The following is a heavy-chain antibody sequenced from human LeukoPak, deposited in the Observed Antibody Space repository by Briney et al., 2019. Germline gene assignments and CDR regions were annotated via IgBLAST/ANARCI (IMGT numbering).Heavy chain of an antibody. J-gene: IGHJ3*02. V-gene: IGHV3-9*01. CDR2: ISWNSGSI. CDR1: GFTFDDYA. Sequence: GGSLRLSCAASGFTFDDYAMHWVRQAPGKGLEWVSGISWNSGSIGYADSVKGRFTISRDNAKNSLYLQMNSLRAEDTAVYYCARDSESEKYSGYRAFDIWGQGTMVTVSS. D-gene: IGHD3-22*01. CDR3: ARDSESEKYSGYRAFDI.